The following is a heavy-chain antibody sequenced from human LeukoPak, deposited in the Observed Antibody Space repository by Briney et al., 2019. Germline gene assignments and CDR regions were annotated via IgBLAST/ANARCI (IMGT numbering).Heavy chain of an antibody. D-gene: IGHD2-15*01. J-gene: IGHJ2*01. V-gene: IGHV3-7*01. CDR3: AGGQGWHFDL. Sequence: GGSLRLSCAASGFTFSSYWMSWVRQAPGKGLEWVANIKQDGSEKYYVDSVKGRFTISRDNAKLYPQMNSLRAEDTAVYYCAGGQGWHFDLWGLGTLITVSS. CDR2: IKQDGSEK. CDR1: GFTFSSYW.